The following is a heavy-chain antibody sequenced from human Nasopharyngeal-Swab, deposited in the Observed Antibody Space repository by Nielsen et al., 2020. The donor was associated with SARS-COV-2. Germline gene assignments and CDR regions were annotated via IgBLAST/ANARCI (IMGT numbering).Heavy chain of an antibody. Sequence: SETLSLTCTVSGGSISSYYWSWIRQPPGKGLEWIGYTYYSGSTNYNPSLKSRVTISVDTPKNQFSLKLSSVTAADTAVYYCARDGGVLNWFDPWGQGTLVTVSS. J-gene: IGHJ5*02. CDR3: ARDGGVLNWFDP. CDR1: GGSISSYY. CDR2: TYYSGST. V-gene: IGHV4-59*01. D-gene: IGHD3-16*01.